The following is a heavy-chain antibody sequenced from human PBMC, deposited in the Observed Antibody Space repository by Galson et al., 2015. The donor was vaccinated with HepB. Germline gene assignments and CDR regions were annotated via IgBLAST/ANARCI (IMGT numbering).Heavy chain of an antibody. D-gene: IGHD3-10*01. CDR2: INHSGST. CDR3: ARGGRVVRGVRYYYYGMDV. Sequence: LSLTCAVYGGSFSGYYWSWIRQPPGKGLEWIGEINHSGSTDYNPSLKSRVTISVDTSKNQFSLKLSSVTAADTAVYYCARGGRVVRGVRYYYYGMDVWGQGTTVTVSS. J-gene: IGHJ6*02. V-gene: IGHV4-34*01. CDR1: GGSFSGYY.